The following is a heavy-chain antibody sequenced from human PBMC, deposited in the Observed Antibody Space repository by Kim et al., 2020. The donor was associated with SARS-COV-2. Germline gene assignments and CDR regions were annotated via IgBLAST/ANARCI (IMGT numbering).Heavy chain of an antibody. CDR1: GGSFSGYY. CDR3: ARVSDYYYGMDV. J-gene: IGHJ6*02. V-gene: IGHV4-34*01. Sequence: SETLSLTCAVYGGSFSGYYWSWIRQPPGKGLEWIGEINHSGSTNYNPSLKSRVTISVDTSKNQFSLKLSSVTAADTAVYYCARVSDYYYGMDVWGQGTTVTVSS. CDR2: INHSGST.